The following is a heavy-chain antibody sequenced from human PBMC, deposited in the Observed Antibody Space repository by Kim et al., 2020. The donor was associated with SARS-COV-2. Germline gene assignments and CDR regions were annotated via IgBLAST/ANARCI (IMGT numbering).Heavy chain of an antibody. V-gene: IGHV3-23*01. CDR1: GFTFSSYA. CDR3: AKDGPRITMIVVALGEDAFDI. CDR2: ISGSGGST. J-gene: IGHJ3*02. D-gene: IGHD3-22*01. Sequence: GGSLRLSCAASGFTFSSYAMSWARQAPGKGLEWVSAISGSGGSTYYADSVTGRFTISRDNSKNTLYLQMNSLRAEDTAVYYCAKDGPRITMIVVALGEDAFDIWGQGTMGTVSS.